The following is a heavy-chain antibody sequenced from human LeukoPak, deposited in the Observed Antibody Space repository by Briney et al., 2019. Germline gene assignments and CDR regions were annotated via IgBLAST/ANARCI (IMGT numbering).Heavy chain of an antibody. CDR2: INHSGST. V-gene: IGHV4-61*01. J-gene: IGHJ4*02. Sequence: SETLSLTCTVSGGSVSSGSYYWSWIRQPPGKGLEWIGEINHSGSTNYNPSLKSRVTISVDTSKNQFSLKLSSVTAADTAVYYCARDPIFYGPGIDYWGQGTLVTVSS. CDR1: GGSVSSGSYY. CDR3: ARDPIFYGPGIDY. D-gene: IGHD2/OR15-2a*01.